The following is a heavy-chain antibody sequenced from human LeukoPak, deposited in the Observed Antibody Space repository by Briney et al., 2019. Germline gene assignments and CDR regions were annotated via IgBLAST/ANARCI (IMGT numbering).Heavy chain of an antibody. Sequence: ASETLSLTCKVSGDSISNSGWSWGWVRQFPGKGLEWIGTMPFDENVADNEIPSYNPSLKRRVIISAEKSKNQLSLKVNSVTAADTASYYCERLTLTGLAGRGWFDAWGQGTLVIVSS. CDR1: GDSISNSGWS. J-gene: IGHJ5*02. V-gene: IGHV4-39*01. CDR2: MPFDENVADNEIP. D-gene: IGHD3/OR15-3a*01. CDR3: ERLTLTGLAGRGWFDA.